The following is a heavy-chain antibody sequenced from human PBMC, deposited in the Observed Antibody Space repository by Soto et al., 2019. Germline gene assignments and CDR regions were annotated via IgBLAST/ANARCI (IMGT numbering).Heavy chain of an antibody. CDR3: ARSAYYYDSSGPVNDAFDI. D-gene: IGHD3-22*01. J-gene: IGHJ3*02. Sequence: PGGSLRLSCAASGFTFSSYGMHWVRQAPGKGLVWVSRINSDGSSTSYADSVKGRFTISRDNAKNTLYLQMNSLRAEDTAVYYCARSAYYYDSSGPVNDAFDIWGQGTMVTVSS. CDR1: GFTFSSYG. V-gene: IGHV3-74*01. CDR2: INSDGSST.